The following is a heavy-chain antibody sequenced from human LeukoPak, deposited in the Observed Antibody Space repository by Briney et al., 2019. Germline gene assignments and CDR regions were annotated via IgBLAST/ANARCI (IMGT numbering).Heavy chain of an antibody. CDR1: GGSIRSYY. CDR2: IHHSGST. Sequence: SETLSLTCTVSGGSIRSYYWGWIRQPPGKGLEWIGDIHHSGSTDYKPSLKSRVTISVDTSKNQFSLRLSSVTAADTAVYHCARRGYYYDSRGYYYFDYWGQGTLVTVSS. CDR3: ARRGYYYDSRGYYYFDY. D-gene: IGHD3-22*01. V-gene: IGHV4-59*01. J-gene: IGHJ4*02.